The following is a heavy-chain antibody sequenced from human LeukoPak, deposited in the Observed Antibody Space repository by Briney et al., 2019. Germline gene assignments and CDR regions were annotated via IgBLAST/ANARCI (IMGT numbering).Heavy chain of an antibody. CDR2: ISSSSSYI. Sequence: GGSLRLSCAASGFTFSSYSMNWVRQAPGKGLEWVSSISSSSSYIYYADSVKGRFTISRDNAKNSLYLQMNSLRAEDTAVYYCARDRIAARRMGFDYWGQGALVTVSS. J-gene: IGHJ4*02. V-gene: IGHV3-21*01. CDR3: ARDRIAARRMGFDY. D-gene: IGHD6-6*01. CDR1: GFTFSSYS.